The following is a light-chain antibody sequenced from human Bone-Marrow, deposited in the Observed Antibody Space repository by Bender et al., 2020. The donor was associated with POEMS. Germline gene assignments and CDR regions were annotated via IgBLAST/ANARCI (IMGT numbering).Light chain of an antibody. Sequence: SYELTQPPSVSVSPGQTASITCSGDKLGDKHICWYQQRPGQSPVLVIYQDKKRPSGIPERFSGSNSGNTATLTISGTQAMDEADYYCLAWHSSTVVFGGGTTLTVL. V-gene: IGLV3-1*01. J-gene: IGLJ2*01. CDR3: LAWHSSTVV. CDR1: KLGDKH. CDR2: QDK.